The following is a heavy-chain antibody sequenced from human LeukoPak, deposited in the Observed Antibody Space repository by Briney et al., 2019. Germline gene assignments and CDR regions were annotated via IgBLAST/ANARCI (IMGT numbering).Heavy chain of an antibody. CDR3: ARTGADVEMATIRAIDY. V-gene: IGHV1-2*02. Sequence: GASVKVSCKASGYTFTGYYMHWVRQAPGQGLEWMGWINPNSGGTNYAQKFQGRVTMTRDTSISTAYMELSRLRSDDTAVYYCARTGADVEMATIRAIDYWGQGTLVTVSS. CDR1: GYTFTGYY. J-gene: IGHJ4*02. CDR2: INPNSGGT. D-gene: IGHD5-24*01.